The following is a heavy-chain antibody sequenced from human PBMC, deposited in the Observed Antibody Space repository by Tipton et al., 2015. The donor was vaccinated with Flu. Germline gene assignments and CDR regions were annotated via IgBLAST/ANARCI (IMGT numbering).Heavy chain of an antibody. D-gene: IGHD1-26*01. CDR3: TRHGVNREDFQH. J-gene: IGHJ1*01. CDR1: GFTFSGSA. CDR2: IRSKANSYAT. Sequence: QLVQSGGGLVQPGGSLKLSCAASGFTFSGSAMHWVRQASGKGLEWVDRIRSKANSYATAYAASVKGRFTISRDDSKNTAYLQMNSLKTEDTAVYYCTRHGVNREDFQHWGQGTLVTVSS. V-gene: IGHV3-73*01.